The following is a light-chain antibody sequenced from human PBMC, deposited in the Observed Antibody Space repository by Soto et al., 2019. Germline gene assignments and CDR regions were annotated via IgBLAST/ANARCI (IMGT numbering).Light chain of an antibody. J-gene: IGKJ1*01. CDR2: GAY. CDR1: QSVSNY. V-gene: IGKV3-20*01. CDR3: KQYDSSPRT. Sequence: EIVLTQSPATLSLSPGERATLSCRASQSVSNYLAWYQQKPGQAHRLLIYGAYSRATGIQDRFSGSGSGTDFTLTIKRLEPEDFAAYYCKQYDSSPRTFGQGTKVDIK.